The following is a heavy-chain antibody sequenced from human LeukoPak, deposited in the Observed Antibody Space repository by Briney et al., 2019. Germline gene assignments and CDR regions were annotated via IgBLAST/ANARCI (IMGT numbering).Heavy chain of an antibody. V-gene: IGHV3-7*03. D-gene: IGHD2-21*02. CDR1: GFTFSRDR. Sequence: ETGGALRLSCAGYGFTFSRDRMYWVRQAAGKGLEWVANIKQAGRAKTHVDSVNGRFPLSQDNANNSLFLQMTSLRAEATALYSCARAQSISSTFPVTGFDPWGQGTLVTASS. J-gene: IGHJ5*02. CDR3: ARAQSISSTFPVTGFDP. CDR2: IKQAGRAK.